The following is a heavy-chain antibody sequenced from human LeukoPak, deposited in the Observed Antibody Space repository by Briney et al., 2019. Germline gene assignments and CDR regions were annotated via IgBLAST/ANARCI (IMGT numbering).Heavy chain of an antibody. J-gene: IGHJ6*03. CDR2: IIPIFGTA. CDR1: GGTFSSYA. CDR3: ARGYCSSTSCYSRPSYYYYYMDV. Sequence: ASVKASCKASGGTFSSYAISWVRQAPGQGLEWMGGIIPIFGTANYAQKFQGRVTITADKSTSTAYMELSSLRSEDTAVYYCARGYCSSTSCYSRPSYYYYYMDVWGKGTTVTVSS. D-gene: IGHD2-2*01. V-gene: IGHV1-69*06.